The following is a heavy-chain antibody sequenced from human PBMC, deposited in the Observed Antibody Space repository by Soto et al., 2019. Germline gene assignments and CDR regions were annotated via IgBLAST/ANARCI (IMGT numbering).Heavy chain of an antibody. Sequence: QVQLQESGPGLVRPSETLSLTCTVSGDSVSSGSYYWSWIRQPPGKGLEWIGYIYYSGSTNYNPSLKSRVTISVDTSKNQFSLKLSSETAAYTYAYYCARGGYSYGIFDYWGQGTLVTVYS. CDR1: GDSVSSGSYY. V-gene: IGHV4-61*01. J-gene: IGHJ4*02. CDR3: ARGGYSYGIFDY. CDR2: IYYSGST. D-gene: IGHD5-18*01.